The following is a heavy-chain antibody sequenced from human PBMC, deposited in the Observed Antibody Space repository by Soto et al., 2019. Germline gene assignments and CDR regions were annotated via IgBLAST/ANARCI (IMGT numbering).Heavy chain of an antibody. CDR1: GYTVSTYG. CDR2: VSGYNGNT. Sequence: ASVKVSCKASGYTVSTYGISWVRLAPGHGLEWMGWVSGYNGNTYYPQNFQGRVTMTPDTSTSTAYMELRSLRSDDTAVYYCARDTMSRSYYYYGMDVWGQGTTVTVSS. V-gene: IGHV1-18*01. CDR3: ARDTMSRSYYYYGMDV. J-gene: IGHJ6*02. D-gene: IGHD3-22*01.